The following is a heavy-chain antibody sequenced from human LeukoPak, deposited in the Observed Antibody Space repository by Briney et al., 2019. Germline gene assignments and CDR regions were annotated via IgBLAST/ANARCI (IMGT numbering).Heavy chain of an antibody. CDR2: IIPIFGTA. Sequence: VASVKVSCKASGGTFSSYAISWVRQAPGQGLEWMGGIIPIFGTANYAQKFQGRVTITADESTSTAYMELSSLRSEDTAVYYCARVGKYSSPSVAWGQGTLVTVSS. J-gene: IGHJ5*02. CDR3: ARVGKYSSPSVA. D-gene: IGHD6-6*01. V-gene: IGHV1-69*13. CDR1: GGTFSSYA.